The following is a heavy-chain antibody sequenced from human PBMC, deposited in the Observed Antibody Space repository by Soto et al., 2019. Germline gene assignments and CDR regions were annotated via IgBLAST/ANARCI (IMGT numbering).Heavy chain of an antibody. CDR1: GFTFSSYA. D-gene: IGHD4-4*01. CDR2: ISGSGGST. CDR3: AKDLYSNYAKSGEGFYDY. Sequence: GGSVRLSCAASGFTFSSYAMSWVRQAPGKGLEWVSAISGSGGSTYYADSVKGRFTISRDNSKNTLYLQMNSLRAEDTAVYYCAKDLYSNYAKSGEGFYDYWGQGTLVTVSS. J-gene: IGHJ4*02. V-gene: IGHV3-23*01.